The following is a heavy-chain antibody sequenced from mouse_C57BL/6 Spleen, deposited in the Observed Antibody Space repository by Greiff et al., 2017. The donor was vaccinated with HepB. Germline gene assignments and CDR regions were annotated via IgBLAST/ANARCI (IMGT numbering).Heavy chain of an antibody. CDR3: TSSGTYYAMDY. J-gene: IGHJ4*01. D-gene: IGHD4-1*01. Sequence: VQLKESGAELVRPGASVKLSCTASGFNIKDDYMHWVKQRPEQGLEWIGWIDPENGDTEYASKFQGKATITADTSSNTAYLQLSSLTSEDTAVYYCTSSGTYYAMDYWGQGTSVTVSS. V-gene: IGHV14-4*01. CDR2: IDPENGDT. CDR1: GFNIKDDY.